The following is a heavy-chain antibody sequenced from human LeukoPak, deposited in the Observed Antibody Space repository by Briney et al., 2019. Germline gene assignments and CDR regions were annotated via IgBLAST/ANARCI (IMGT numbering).Heavy chain of an antibody. Sequence: ASVKVSCKASGYTFTSYGISWVRQAPGQGLEWMGWISAYYGNTNYAQKLQGRVTMTTDTSTSTAYMELRSLRSDDTAVYYCARDNYYDSSGYYRPARYFQHWGQGTLVTVSS. J-gene: IGHJ1*01. V-gene: IGHV1-18*01. CDR1: GYTFTSYG. D-gene: IGHD3-22*01. CDR2: ISAYYGNT. CDR3: ARDNYYDSSGYYRPARYFQH.